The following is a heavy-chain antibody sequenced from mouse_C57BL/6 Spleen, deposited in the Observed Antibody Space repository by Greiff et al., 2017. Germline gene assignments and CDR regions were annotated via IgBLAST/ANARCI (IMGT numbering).Heavy chain of an antibody. CDR3: ASPYYYGSSFYAMDY. V-gene: IGHV1-55*01. J-gene: IGHJ4*01. Sequence: VQLQQPGAELVKPGASVKMSCKASGYTFTSYWITWVKQRPGQGLEWIGDIYPGSGSTNYNGKFKGKATLTVDPSSSTAYMQLSSLTSEDSAVYYCASPYYYGSSFYAMDYWGQGTSVTVSS. CDR1: GYTFTSYW. D-gene: IGHD1-1*01. CDR2: IYPGSGST.